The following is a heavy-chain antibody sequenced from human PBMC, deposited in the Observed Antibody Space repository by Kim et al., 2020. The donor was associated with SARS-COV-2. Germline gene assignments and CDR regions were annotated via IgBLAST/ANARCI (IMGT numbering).Heavy chain of an antibody. CDR1: GGSISSSNW. J-gene: IGHJ4*02. CDR2: IYHSGST. CDR3: ARDGHQPFIAAAGTTDY. Sequence: SETLSLTCAVSGGSISSSNWWSWVRQPPGKGLEWIGEIYHSGSTNYNPSLKSRVTISVDKSKNQFSLKLSSVTAADTAVYYCARDGHQPFIAAAGTTDYWGQGTLVTVSS. V-gene: IGHV4-4*02. D-gene: IGHD6-13*01.